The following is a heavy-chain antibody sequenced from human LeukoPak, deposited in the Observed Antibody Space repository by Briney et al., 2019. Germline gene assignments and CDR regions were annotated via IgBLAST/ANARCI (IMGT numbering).Heavy chain of an antibody. V-gene: IGHV3-23*01. CDR1: GFTFSSYA. CDR3: ANIPAAGTSWSYYGMDV. D-gene: IGHD6-13*01. Sequence: GGSLRLSCAASGFTFSSYAMSWVRQAPGKGLEWVSAISGSGGSPYYADSVKGRFTISRDNSKNTLYLQMNSLRAEDTAVYYCANIPAAGTSWSYYGMDVWGQGTTVTVSS. J-gene: IGHJ6*02. CDR2: ISGSGGSP.